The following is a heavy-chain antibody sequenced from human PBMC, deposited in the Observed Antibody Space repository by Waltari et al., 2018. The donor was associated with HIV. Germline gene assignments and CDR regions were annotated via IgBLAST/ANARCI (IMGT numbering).Heavy chain of an antibody. CDR1: GGSFSGKF. Sequence: QVQLQQWGAGLSKTSETLSLTCAVSGGSFSGKFWTWIRQPPGKGLEWIGEINDRGTTNYNPSLKGRGTLSVETSKNHFSLKLTSVTAADTAVYYCAGGHSAILYGLDVWGQGTTVTVSS. CDR3: AGGHSAILYGLDV. V-gene: IGHV4-34*01. D-gene: IGHD3-10*01. CDR2: INDRGTT. J-gene: IGHJ6*02.